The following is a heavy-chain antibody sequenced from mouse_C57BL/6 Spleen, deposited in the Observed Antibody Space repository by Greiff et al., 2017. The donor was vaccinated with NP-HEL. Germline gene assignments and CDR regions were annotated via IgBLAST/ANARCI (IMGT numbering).Heavy chain of an antibody. CDR3: AREGGDSWYFDV. CDR1: GFTFSDYY. Sequence: EVNLVESEGGLVQPGSSMKLSCTASGFTFSDYYMAWVRQVPEKGLEWVANINYDGSSTYYLDSLKSRFIISRDNAKNILYLQMSSLKSEDTATYYCAREGGDSWYFDVWGTGTTVTVSS. CDR2: INYDGSST. J-gene: IGHJ1*03. V-gene: IGHV5-16*01.